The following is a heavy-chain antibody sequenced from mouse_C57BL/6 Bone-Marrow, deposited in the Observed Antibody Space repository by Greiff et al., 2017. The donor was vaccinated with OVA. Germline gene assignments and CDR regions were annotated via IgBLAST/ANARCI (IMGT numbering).Heavy chain of an antibody. J-gene: IGHJ2*01. Sequence: EVQLQESGPVLVKPGASVKMSCKASGYTFTDYYMNWVKQSHGKSLEWIGVINPYNGGTSYNQKFKGKATLTVDKSSSTAYMLLSSLTSEDSAVYFCARPHWAFDYWGQGTTLTVSS. CDR2: INPYNGGT. V-gene: IGHV1-19*01. CDR3: ARPHWAFDY. CDR1: GYTFTDYY. D-gene: IGHD4-1*01.